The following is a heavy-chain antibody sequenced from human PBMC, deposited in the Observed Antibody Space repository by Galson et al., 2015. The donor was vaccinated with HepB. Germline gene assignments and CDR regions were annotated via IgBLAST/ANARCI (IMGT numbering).Heavy chain of an antibody. V-gene: IGHV6-1*01. CDR1: GDSVPSNSAA. J-gene: IGHJ4*02. D-gene: IGHD3-22*01. CDR2: TYYRSKWYN. Sequence: CAISGDSVPSNSAAWNWIRQSPSRGLEWLGRTYYRSKWYNDYAVSVKSRITINPDTSKNQFSLQLNSVTPADTAVYYCARVTMYYYDSSGYSFHYWGQGTLVTVSS. CDR3: ARVTMYYYDSSGYSFHY.